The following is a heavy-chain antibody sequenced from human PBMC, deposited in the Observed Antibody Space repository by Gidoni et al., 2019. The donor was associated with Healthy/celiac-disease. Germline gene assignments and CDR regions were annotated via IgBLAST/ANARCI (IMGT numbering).Heavy chain of an antibody. J-gene: IGHJ4*02. CDR2: IYYSGST. CDR1: GGSISSYY. D-gene: IGHD5-18*01. Sequence: QVQLQESGPGLVKPSETLSLTCTVSGGSISSYYLSWIRQPPGKGLEWIGYIYYSGSTNYNPSLKIRVTISVDTSKNQFSLKLSSVTAADTAVYYCARARGYSYGYLDYWGQGTLVTVSS. V-gene: IGHV4-59*01. CDR3: ARARGYSYGYLDY.